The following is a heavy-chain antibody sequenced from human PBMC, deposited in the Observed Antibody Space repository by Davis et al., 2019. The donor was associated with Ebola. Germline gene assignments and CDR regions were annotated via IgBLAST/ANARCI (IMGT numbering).Heavy chain of an antibody. D-gene: IGHD1-26*01. J-gene: IGHJ6*02. CDR3: ARTGIVGATSANYYYYGMDV. V-gene: IGHV3-7*03. CDR2: IKQDGSEK. Sequence: PGGSLRLSCAASGFTFSDYYMSWVRQAPGKGLEWVANIKQDGSEKYYVDSVKGRFTISRDNAKNSLYLQMNSLRAEDTAVYYCARTGIVGATSANYYYYGMDVWGQGTTVTVSS. CDR1: GFTFSDYY.